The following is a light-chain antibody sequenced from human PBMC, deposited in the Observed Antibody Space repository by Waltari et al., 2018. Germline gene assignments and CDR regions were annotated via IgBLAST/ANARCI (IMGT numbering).Light chain of an antibody. V-gene: IGLV2-11*01. CDR3: CSYAGSYSWV. CDR1: SSDVGVYNY. J-gene: IGLJ3*02. Sequence: QSALTQPRSVSGSPGQSVTISCTGTSSDVGVYNYVSWYQQHPGKAPQLMIYDVAKRPSGGPDRFSGSKSDNTASLTISGLQAEDEADYYCCSYAGSYSWVFGGGTKLTVL. CDR2: DVA.